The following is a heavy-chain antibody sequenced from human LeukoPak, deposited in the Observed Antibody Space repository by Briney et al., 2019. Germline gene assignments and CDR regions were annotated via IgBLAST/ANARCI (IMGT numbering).Heavy chain of an antibody. Sequence: PSQTLSLTRTVSGGSISSGGYYWSWIRQHPGKGLEWIGYIYYSGSTYYKTSLKSRVTISVDTSKNQFSLKLSSVTAADTAVYYCARGNYDFWSGTTNYYFDYWGQGTLVTVSS. J-gene: IGHJ4*02. V-gene: IGHV4-31*03. CDR2: IYYSGST. D-gene: IGHD3-3*01. CDR3: ARGNYDFWSGTTNYYFDY. CDR1: GGSISSGGYY.